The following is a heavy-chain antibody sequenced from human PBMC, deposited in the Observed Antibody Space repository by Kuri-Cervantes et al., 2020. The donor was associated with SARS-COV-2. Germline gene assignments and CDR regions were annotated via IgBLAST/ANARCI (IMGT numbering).Heavy chain of an antibody. CDR1: GFTFSSYS. J-gene: IGHJ5*02. CDR3: ARDRELGTRGTNWFDP. CDR2: IKQDGSEK. D-gene: IGHD7-27*01. V-gene: IGHV3-7*01. Sequence: GESLKISCAASGFTFSSYSMNWVRQAPGKGLEWVANIKQDGSEKYYVDSVKGRFTISRDNAKNSLYLQMNSLRAEDTAVYYCARDRELGTRGTNWFDPWGQGTLVTVSS.